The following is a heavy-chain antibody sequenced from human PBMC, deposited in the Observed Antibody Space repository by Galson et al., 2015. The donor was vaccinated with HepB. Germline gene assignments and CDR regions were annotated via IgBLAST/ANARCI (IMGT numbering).Heavy chain of an antibody. CDR2: IIPIFGTA. CDR1: GGTFSSYA. D-gene: IGHD6-19*01. V-gene: IGHV1-69*13. CDR3: AREQWLVPSGENYYYYYMDV. J-gene: IGHJ6*03. Sequence: SVKVSCKASGGTFSSYAISWVRQAPGQGLEWMGGIIPIFGTANYAQKFQGRVTITADESTSTAYMELSSLRSEDTAVYYCAREQWLVPSGENYYYYYMDVWGKGTTVTVSS.